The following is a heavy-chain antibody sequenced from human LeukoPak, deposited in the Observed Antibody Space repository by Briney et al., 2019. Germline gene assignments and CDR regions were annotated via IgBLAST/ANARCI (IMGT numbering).Heavy chain of an antibody. D-gene: IGHD2-2*01. CDR2: ITYSGSTQ. CDR1: GFTFTTYE. V-gene: IGHV3-48*03. Sequence: GGSLRLSCAASGFTFTTYEMNWVRQAPGKGLEWVSYITYSGSTQYYADSVKGRFTISRDNAKNSLYLQMNSLRAEDTAVYNCARTAGYSSIVFDIWGQGTMVTVSS. CDR3: ARTAGYSSIVFDI. J-gene: IGHJ3*02.